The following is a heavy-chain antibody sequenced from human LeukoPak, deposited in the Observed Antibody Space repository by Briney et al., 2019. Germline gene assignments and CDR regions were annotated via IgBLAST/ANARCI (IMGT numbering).Heavy chain of an antibody. J-gene: IGHJ3*02. Sequence: GRSLRLSCAASGFTFSNYAMSWVRQAPGKGLEWVAGISGTGGSTHYADSVKGRFTISRDNSKNTVYLQMNSLRAEDTAVYYCARDDSSSWLDAFDIWGQGTMVTVSS. D-gene: IGHD6-13*01. CDR3: ARDDSSSWLDAFDI. CDR2: ISGTGGST. CDR1: GFTFSNYA. V-gene: IGHV3-23*01.